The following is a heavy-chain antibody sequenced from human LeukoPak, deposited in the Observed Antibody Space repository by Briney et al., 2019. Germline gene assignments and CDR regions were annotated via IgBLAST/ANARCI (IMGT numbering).Heavy chain of an antibody. V-gene: IGHV4-59*01. CDR1: GVSISRYY. CDR2: IYYSGST. D-gene: IGHD6-13*01. CDR3: ARVTHSSSWSWYFDL. Sequence: SETLSLTCTVSGVSISRYYWSWIRQPPGKGLEWIGYIYYSGSTNYNPSLKSRVTISVDTSKNQFSLKLSSVTAADTAVYYCARVTHSSSWSWYFDLRGRGTLVTVSS. J-gene: IGHJ2*01.